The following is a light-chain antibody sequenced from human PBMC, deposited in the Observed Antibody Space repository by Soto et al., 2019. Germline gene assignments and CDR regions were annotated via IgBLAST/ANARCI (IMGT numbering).Light chain of an antibody. CDR1: QSISSW. CDR2: KAS. V-gene: IGKV1-5*03. J-gene: IGKJ4*01. CDR3: EQDDNYPLT. Sequence: DIQVTQSPSTLSASVGDRVTITCRASQSISSWLAWYQQKPGKAPKLLIYKASSLQSGVPLKFSGSGSGTEFTLTINDLQPDDFATYYCEQDDNYPLTFGGGTKVDIK.